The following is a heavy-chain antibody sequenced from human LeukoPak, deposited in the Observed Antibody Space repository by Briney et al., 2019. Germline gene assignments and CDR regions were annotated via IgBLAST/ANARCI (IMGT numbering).Heavy chain of an antibody. CDR3: AREAESYYYDSSAYYDWFDP. D-gene: IGHD3-22*01. CDR1: GYTFTSYY. CDR2: INPSGGST. J-gene: IGHJ5*02. Sequence: ASVKVSCKASGYTFTSYYMHWVRQAPGQGLEWMGVINPSGGSTSYAQKFQGRVTMTRDTSTSTVYMELSSLRSEHTAVYYCAREAESYYYDSSAYYDWFDPWGQGTLVTVSS. V-gene: IGHV1-46*01.